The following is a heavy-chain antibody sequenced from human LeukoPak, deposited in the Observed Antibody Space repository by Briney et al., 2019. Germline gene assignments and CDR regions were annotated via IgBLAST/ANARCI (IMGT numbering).Heavy chain of an antibody. J-gene: IGHJ4*02. V-gene: IGHV1-2*02. CDR1: GNSLTGYY. CDR2: VHPDSGDT. Sequence: ASVKVSCKSSGNSLTGYYMHWVRQAPGQGLEWLGWVHPDSGDTNYARKFQGRVTMTRDASISTAYMELSSLRSEDTAVYYCARGGITMVRGVPPDYWGQGTLVTVSS. CDR3: ARGGITMVRGVPPDY. D-gene: IGHD3-10*01.